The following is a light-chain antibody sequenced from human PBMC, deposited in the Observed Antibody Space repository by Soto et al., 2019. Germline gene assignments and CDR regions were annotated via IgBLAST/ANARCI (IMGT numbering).Light chain of an antibody. CDR3: QQYNNWPPA. J-gene: IGKJ1*01. CDR2: GAS. Sequence: EIVMTQSPATLSVSPGERATLSCSASQSVSGNLAWYQQKPGQAPSLLIYGASTRATAIPARFSGSGSGREFTLTISSLQSEDFAVYYCQQYNNWPPAFGQGTKVEIK. CDR1: QSVSGN. V-gene: IGKV3-15*01.